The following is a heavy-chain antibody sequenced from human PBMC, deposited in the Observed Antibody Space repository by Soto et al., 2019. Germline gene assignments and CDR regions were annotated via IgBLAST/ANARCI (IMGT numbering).Heavy chain of an antibody. CDR3: AKGPRNWGVDY. J-gene: IGHJ4*02. CDR1: GNTFINND. Sequence: QVQLVQSGAEVKKPGASVKVSCKASGNTFINNDINWFRQATGQGLEWMGWMNPNNGNTGYAQNFQGRVTMTRSTSINTLYMELSSLRFEDTAVYYCAKGPRNWGVDYWGQGTLVTVSS. D-gene: IGHD7-27*01. CDR2: MNPNNGNT. V-gene: IGHV1-8*01.